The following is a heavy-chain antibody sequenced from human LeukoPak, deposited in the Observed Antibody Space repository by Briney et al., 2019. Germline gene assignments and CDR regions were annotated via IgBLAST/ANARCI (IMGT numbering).Heavy chain of an antibody. D-gene: IGHD7-27*01. CDR3: AGATWGSGYFDY. CDR2: LYTSGSI. J-gene: IGHJ4*02. Sequence: PSEALFLTCTVSGASISNYYWSWIRQPAGKGLEWIGRLYTSGSINFNPSLKSRITMSVDTSKNQFSLRLSSVTAADTAVYYCAGATWGSGYFDYWGQGTLVTVSS. V-gene: IGHV4-4*07. CDR1: GASISNYY.